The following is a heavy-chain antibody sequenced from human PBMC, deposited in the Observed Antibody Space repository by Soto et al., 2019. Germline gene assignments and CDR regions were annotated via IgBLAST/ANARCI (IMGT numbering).Heavy chain of an antibody. D-gene: IGHD1-1*01. CDR2: INHSGTT. CDR1: GGSFSGFY. V-gene: IGHV4-34*01. CDR3: ARHVLQYNWMEP. J-gene: IGHJ5*02. Sequence: QVQLQHWGAGLLEPSETLSLTCGISGGSFSGFYWSWIRQSPGKGLEWIGEINHSGTTHYNPSLESRVNIWIDTSKAQFSLNVNSVTAADTAIYYCARHVLQYNWMEPWGQGTLVSVSS.